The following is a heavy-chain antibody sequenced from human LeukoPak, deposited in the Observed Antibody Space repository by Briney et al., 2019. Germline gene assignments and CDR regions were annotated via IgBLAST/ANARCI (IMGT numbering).Heavy chain of an antibody. J-gene: IGHJ4*02. V-gene: IGHV3-21*01. CDR3: ARDEERDIVVVPAAADY. Sequence: GSLRLSCAASGFTFSSYSMNWVRQAPGKGLEWVSSISSSSSYIYYADSVKGRFTISRDNAKNSLYLQMNSLRAEDTAVYYCARDEERDIVVVPAAADYWGQGTLVTVSS. D-gene: IGHD2-2*01. CDR2: ISSSSSYI. CDR1: GFTFSSYS.